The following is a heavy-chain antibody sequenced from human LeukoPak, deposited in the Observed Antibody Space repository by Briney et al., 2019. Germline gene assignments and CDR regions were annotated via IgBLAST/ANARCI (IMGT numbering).Heavy chain of an antibody. Sequence: ASVKVSCKASGYTFTSYDINWVRQATGQGLEWMGWMNPNSGNTGYAQKFQGRVTITRNTSISTAYMELSSLRSEDTAVYYCARSNYLRYYDSSGYSPWYFDYWGQGTLVTVSS. D-gene: IGHD3-22*01. CDR3: ARSNYLRYYDSSGYSPWYFDY. CDR1: GYTFTSYD. J-gene: IGHJ4*02. CDR2: MNPNSGNT. V-gene: IGHV1-8*03.